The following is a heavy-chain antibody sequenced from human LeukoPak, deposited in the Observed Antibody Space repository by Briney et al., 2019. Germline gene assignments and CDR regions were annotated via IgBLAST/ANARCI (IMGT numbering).Heavy chain of an antibody. D-gene: IGHD3-22*01. CDR3: AREFYDSSGYYYSHLDY. CDR1: GYTFTGYY. Sequence: ASVKVSCKASGYTFTGYYMHWVRQAPGQGLEWMGRINPNSGGTNYAQKFQGRVTMTRDTSISTAYMERSRLRSDDTAVYYCAREFYDSSGYYYSHLDYWGQGTLVTVSS. V-gene: IGHV1-2*06. J-gene: IGHJ4*02. CDR2: INPNSGGT.